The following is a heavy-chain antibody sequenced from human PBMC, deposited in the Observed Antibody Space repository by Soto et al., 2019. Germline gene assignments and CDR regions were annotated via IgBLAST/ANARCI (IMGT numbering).Heavy chain of an antibody. Sequence: ASVKVSCKASGGTFSSYAISWVRQAPGQGLEWMGGIIPIFGTANYAQKFQGRVTITADESTSTAYMELSSLRSEDTAVYYCARDRAADSSRWSRVWFDPWGQGTPVTVSS. CDR2: IIPIFGTA. V-gene: IGHV1-69*13. D-gene: IGHD6-13*01. CDR3: ARDRAADSSRWSRVWFDP. CDR1: GGTFSSYA. J-gene: IGHJ5*02.